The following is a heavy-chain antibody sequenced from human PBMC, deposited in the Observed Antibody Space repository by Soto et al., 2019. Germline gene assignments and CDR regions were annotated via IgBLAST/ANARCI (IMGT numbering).Heavy chain of an antibody. J-gene: IGHJ4*02. Sequence: GGSLRLSCAASGFTFDDYAIHGVRQAPGKGLEWVSVINWNAGSIGYADSVKGRFTISKDIAKNSLYLQMNSLRAEDTALYYCAKALSGYTYGPFDYWGRGTLVTVSS. CDR1: GFTFDDYA. CDR3: AKALSGYTYGPFDY. V-gene: IGHV3-9*01. CDR2: INWNAGSI. D-gene: IGHD5-18*01.